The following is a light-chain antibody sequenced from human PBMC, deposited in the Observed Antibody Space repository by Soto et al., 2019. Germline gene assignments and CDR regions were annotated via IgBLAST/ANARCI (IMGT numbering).Light chain of an antibody. CDR1: QTISSW. J-gene: IGKJ1*01. V-gene: IGKV1-5*03. Sequence: DIQMTQSPSTLSGSVGDRVTITCRASQTISSWLAWYQQKPGKAPKLLIYAASTLESGVPSRFSGSGSGTEFTLTITSLQPDDFATYYCHHYNTYSTFGQGTKVDIK. CDR3: HHYNTYST. CDR2: AAS.